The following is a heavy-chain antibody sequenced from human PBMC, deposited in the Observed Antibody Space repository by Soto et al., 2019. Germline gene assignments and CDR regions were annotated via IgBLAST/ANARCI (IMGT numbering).Heavy chain of an antibody. CDR3: ARESAGRDVFKSSGDFDF. CDR1: GYFFASYS. CDR2: INPSVGST. D-gene: IGHD2-15*01. Sequence: QVQLVQSGAEVKKPGASVRVSCKASGYFFASYSMHWGRQAPGQGLEWMGMINPSVGSTSYVEKCRGSVTMTKNTSTSTVKMELSSLRSEVTAVYYCARESAGRDVFKSSGDFDFWGQVTLVTVSS. J-gene: IGHJ4*02. V-gene: IGHV1-46*01.